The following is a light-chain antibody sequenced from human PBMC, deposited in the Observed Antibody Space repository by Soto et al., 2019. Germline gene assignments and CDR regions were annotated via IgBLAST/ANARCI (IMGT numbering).Light chain of an antibody. V-gene: IGKV1-5*03. CDR3: QQYNNYFWA. J-gene: IGKJ1*01. Sequence: DIQMTQSPSSMSASVVAPITITCRASQNINTWLAWYQQKPGKAPKLLILKASTLESGVPSRFSGSGSGTEFTLTISSLQPDDLGTYYCQQYNNYFWAFGQGTKVDI. CDR1: QNINTW. CDR2: KAS.